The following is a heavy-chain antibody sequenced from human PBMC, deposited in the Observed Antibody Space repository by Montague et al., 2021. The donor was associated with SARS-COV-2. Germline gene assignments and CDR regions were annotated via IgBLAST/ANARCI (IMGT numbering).Heavy chain of an antibody. V-gene: IGHV3-23*03. Sequence: SLRLSCAASGVNFRSYVMSWVRQVPGKGPEWVSGIYSDESHTNYADSVKGRFTISRDNSKNMVYLEMSHLRAEDTAVYYCASQDYDTLTGFRYHYYGMDVWGQGTTVTVSS. CDR3: ASQDYDTLTGFRYHYYGMDV. CDR2: IYSDESHT. J-gene: IGHJ6*02. CDR1: GVNFRSYV. D-gene: IGHD3-9*01.